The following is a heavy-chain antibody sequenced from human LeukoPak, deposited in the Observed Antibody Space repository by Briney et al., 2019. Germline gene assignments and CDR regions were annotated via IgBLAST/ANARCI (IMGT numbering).Heavy chain of an antibody. V-gene: IGHV4-59*01. J-gene: IGHJ4*02. CDR2: IYYTGSS. D-gene: IGHD2-15*01. CDR3: AGGPGISTSGY. CDR1: NASISRYF. Sequence: PSETLSLTCSVFNASISRYFWSWVRHPPGKGLEWIGYIYYTGSSNFNPSLRSRVTISVDTSKNQFSLKLRSVTAADTALYYCAGGPGISTSGYWGQGALVTVSS.